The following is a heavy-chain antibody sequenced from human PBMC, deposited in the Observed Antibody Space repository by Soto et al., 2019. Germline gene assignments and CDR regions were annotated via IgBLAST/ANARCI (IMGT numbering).Heavy chain of an antibody. CDR3: AGGGPYSSSWRNWFDP. J-gene: IGHJ5*02. Sequence: LSLTCTVSGGSISSSSYYWGWIRQPPGKGLEWIGSIYYSGSTYYNPSLKSRVTISVDTSKNQFSLKLSSVTAADTAVYYCAGGGPYSSSWRNWFDPWGQG. V-gene: IGHV4-39*01. D-gene: IGHD6-13*01. CDR1: GGSISSSSYY. CDR2: IYYSGST.